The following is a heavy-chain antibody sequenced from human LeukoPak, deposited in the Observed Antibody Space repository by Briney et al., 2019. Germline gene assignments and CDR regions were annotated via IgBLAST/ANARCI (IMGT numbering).Heavy chain of an antibody. D-gene: IGHD2-2*01. CDR1: GGSISSGGYY. J-gene: IGHJ5*02. V-gene: IGHV4-30-2*01. CDR3: ARGLYCSSTSCSDWFDP. CDR2: IYHSGST. Sequence: SQTLSLTCTVSGGSISSGGYYWSWIRQHPGKGLEWIGYIYHSGSTYYNPSLKSRVTISVDRSKNQFSLKLSSVTAADTAVYYCARGLYCSSTSCSDWFDPWGQGTLVTVSS.